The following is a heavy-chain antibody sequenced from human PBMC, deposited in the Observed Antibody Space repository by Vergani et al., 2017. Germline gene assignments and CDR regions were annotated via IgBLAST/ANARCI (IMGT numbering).Heavy chain of an antibody. Sequence: QVQLVESGGGVVQPGRSLRLSCAASGFTFSSYAMHWVRQAPGKGLEWVAVISYDGSNKYYADSVEGRFTISRDNSKNTLYLQMNSLRAEDTAVYYCARDLDTGSMVEGGYVDYWGQGTLVTVSS. V-gene: IGHV3-30-3*01. CDR1: GFTFSSYA. J-gene: IGHJ4*02. CDR2: ISYDGSNK. D-gene: IGHD4/OR15-4a*01. CDR3: ARDLDTGSMVEGGYVDY.